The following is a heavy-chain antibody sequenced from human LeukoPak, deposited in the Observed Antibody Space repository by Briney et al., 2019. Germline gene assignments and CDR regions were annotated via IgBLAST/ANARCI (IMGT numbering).Heavy chain of an antibody. CDR2: INPNSGGT. J-gene: IGHJ4*02. Sequence: GASVKVSCKASGYTFTGYYMHWVRQAPGQGLEWMGWINPNSGGTNYAQKFQGRVTMTRDTSISTAYMELSRLRSGDTAVYYCAREYCSSTSCYEADYWGQGTLVTVSS. D-gene: IGHD2-2*01. CDR1: GYTFTGYY. CDR3: AREYCSSTSCYEADY. V-gene: IGHV1-2*02.